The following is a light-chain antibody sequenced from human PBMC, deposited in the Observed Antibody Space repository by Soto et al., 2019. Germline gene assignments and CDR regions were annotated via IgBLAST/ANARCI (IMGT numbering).Light chain of an antibody. CDR1: SSDVGGYNY. CDR2: EVT. Sequence: QSVLTQPPSASGSPGQSLTISCTGTSSDVGGYNYVSWYQQHPGKAPKLMIYEVTKRPSGVPVRFSGSKSGNTASLTVSGHQAEDEADYCCSSYAGSKTLFGGGTKVTVL. V-gene: IGLV2-8*01. CDR3: SSYAGSKTL. J-gene: IGLJ2*01.